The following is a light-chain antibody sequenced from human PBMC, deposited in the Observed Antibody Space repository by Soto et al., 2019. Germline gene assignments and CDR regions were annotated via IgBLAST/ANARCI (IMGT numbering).Light chain of an antibody. CDR1: QSVSTS. Sequence: IVLTQSPATLSLSPGERAALSCRASQSVSTSLAWYQHKPGQAPRLIIYDASKRAPGIPARFSGSVSGTDFTLTISSLEPEDFAVYYCQVRDVWPTFGQGTKVQIK. CDR2: DAS. V-gene: IGKV3-11*01. J-gene: IGKJ1*01. CDR3: QVRDVWPT.